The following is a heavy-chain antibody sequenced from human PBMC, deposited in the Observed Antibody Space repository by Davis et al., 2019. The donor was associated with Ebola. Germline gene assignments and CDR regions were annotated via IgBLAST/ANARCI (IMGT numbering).Heavy chain of an antibody. Sequence: GESLKISCVASGFTFTDYHMSWIRQAPGKGLEWVALISYDGTNKYYADSVKGRFTISRDNSKNTLYLEMKSLRPDDTAVYYCHRRGGAFDIWGQGTLVTVSS. CDR2: ISYDGTNK. CDR3: HRRGGAFDI. V-gene: IGHV3-30*03. CDR1: GFTFTDYH. J-gene: IGHJ3*02.